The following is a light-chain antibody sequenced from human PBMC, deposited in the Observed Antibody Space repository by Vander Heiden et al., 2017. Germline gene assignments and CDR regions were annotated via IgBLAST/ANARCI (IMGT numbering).Light chain of an antibody. J-gene: IGKJ4*01. CDR1: QSVSTTY. CDR2: GAS. CDR3: QQYGSSPLLT. V-gene: IGKV3-20*01. Sequence: VLTQSPATLSLSPGARATPLCRASQSVSTTYFAWYQQKPGQAPRLLIYGASSRATGNPDRFSGGGSGTDFTLTISRLQPEDSAVYYCQQYGSSPLLTFGGGTKVEIK.